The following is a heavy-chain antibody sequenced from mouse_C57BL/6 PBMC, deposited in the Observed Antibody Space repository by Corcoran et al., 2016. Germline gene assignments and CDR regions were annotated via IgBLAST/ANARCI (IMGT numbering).Heavy chain of an antibody. Sequence: EVQLQQSGPVLVKPGASVKMSCKASGYTFTDYYMNWVKQSHGKSLEWIGVINPYNGGTSYNQKFKGNATLTVDKSSSTAYMELNSLTSEDSAVYYCARAYSNYLAWFAYWGQGTLVTVSA. CDR3: ARAYSNYLAWFAY. V-gene: IGHV1-19*01. D-gene: IGHD2-5*01. CDR2: INPYNGGT. CDR1: GYTFTDYY. J-gene: IGHJ3*01.